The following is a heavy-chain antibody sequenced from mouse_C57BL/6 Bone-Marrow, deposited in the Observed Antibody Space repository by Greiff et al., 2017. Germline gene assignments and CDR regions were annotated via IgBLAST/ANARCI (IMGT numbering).Heavy chain of an antibody. V-gene: IGHV5-6*01. Sequence: EVQLVESGGDLVKPGGSLKLSCAVSGFTFSSYGMSWVRQTPDKRLEWVATISSGGSYTYYPDSVKGRFTISRDNAKNTLYLQMSSLKSEDTAMYYCARRAYYSNYWFAYWGQGTLVTVSA. CDR3: ARRAYYSNYWFAY. CDR1: GFTFSSYG. CDR2: ISSGGSYT. D-gene: IGHD2-5*01. J-gene: IGHJ3*01.